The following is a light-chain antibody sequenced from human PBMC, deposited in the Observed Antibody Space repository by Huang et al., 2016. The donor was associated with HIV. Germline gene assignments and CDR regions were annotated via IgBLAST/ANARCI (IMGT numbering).Light chain of an antibody. CDR2: GTS. CDR3: QQYGDSPYT. V-gene: IGKV3-20*01. CDR1: HNVVNNH. Sequence: ETVLTQSPDTLSLSPGERATLSCRASHNVVNNHLAWYQQKSGQAPRLLIYGTSNRATGIPDRFGGSGSGTDFTLTIKRLAAEDLAVYYCQQYGDSPYTFGQGTQLEI. J-gene: IGKJ2*01.